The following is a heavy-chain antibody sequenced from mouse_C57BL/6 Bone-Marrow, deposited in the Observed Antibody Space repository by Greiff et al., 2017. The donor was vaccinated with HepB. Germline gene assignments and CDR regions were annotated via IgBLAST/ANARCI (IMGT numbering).Heavy chain of an antibody. J-gene: IGHJ3*01. CDR2: ISNGGGST. V-gene: IGHV5-12*01. CDR1: GFTFSDYY. CDR3: ARRVYDGFAWFAY. Sequence: EVKVVESGGGLVQPGGSLKLSCAASGFTFSDYYMYWVRQTPEKRLEWVAYISNGGGSTYYPDTVKGRFTISRDNAKNTLYLQMSRLKSEDTAMYYCARRVYDGFAWFAYWGQGTLVTVSA. D-gene: IGHD2-3*01.